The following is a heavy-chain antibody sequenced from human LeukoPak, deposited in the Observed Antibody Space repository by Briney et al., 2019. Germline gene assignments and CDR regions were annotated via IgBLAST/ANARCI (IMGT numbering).Heavy chain of an antibody. J-gene: IGHJ4*02. CDR3: ARGILRQPLDY. CDR1: GFTHRSYG. Sequence: GGPLRLFCAPSGFTHRSYGVNWLRQTPGKGGEGVVFIRYYGCNKFHADSEKGRFTLSRDNYKNTVYLQMQRLSVEDTAIYFCARGILRQPLDYWGQGMLVTVSS. D-gene: IGHD6-13*01. CDR2: IRYYGCNK. V-gene: IGHV3-30*02.